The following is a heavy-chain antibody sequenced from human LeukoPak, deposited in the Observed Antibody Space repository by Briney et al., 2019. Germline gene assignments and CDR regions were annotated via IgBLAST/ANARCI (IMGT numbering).Heavy chain of an antibody. V-gene: IGHV4-30-4*01. CDR1: GGSIGSGDYY. Sequence: SETLSLTCAVSGGSIGSGDYYWSWIRQPPGKGLEWIGYIYYSGSTYYNPSLKSRVTISVDTSKNQFSLKLSSVTAADTAVYYCARERDYDYVWGSYLHAFDIWGQGTMVTVSS. D-gene: IGHD3-16*01. CDR2: IYYSGST. CDR3: ARERDYDYVWGSYLHAFDI. J-gene: IGHJ3*02.